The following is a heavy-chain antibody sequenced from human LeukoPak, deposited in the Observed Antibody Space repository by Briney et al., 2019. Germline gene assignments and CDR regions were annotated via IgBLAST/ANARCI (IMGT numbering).Heavy chain of an antibody. J-gene: IGHJ6*02. V-gene: IGHV3-33*01. CDR2: IWYDGSNK. CDR3: ARDTPSGYDYYYYGMDV. Sequence: GGSLRLSCAASGFTFSSYGMHWVRQAPGKGLEWVAVIWYDGSNKYYADSVKGRFTISRDNSKNTLYLQMNCLRAEDTAVYYCARDTPSGYDYYYYGMDVWGQGTTVTVSS. CDR1: GFTFSSYG. D-gene: IGHD5-12*01.